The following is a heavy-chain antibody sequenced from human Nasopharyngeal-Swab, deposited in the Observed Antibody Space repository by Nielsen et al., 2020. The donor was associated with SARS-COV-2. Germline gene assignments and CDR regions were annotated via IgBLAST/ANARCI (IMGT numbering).Heavy chain of an antibody. CDR3: AIGEHVDIVVQYMDV. Sequence: GESLKISCAASGFTFSSYGMHWVRQAPGKGLEWVAVIWYDGSNKYYADSVKGRFTISRDNSKNSLYLQMNSLRAEDTAVYYCAIGEHVDIVVQYMDVWGKESTVTFSS. V-gene: IGHV3-33*08. CDR2: IWYDGSNK. J-gene: IGHJ6*03. CDR1: GFTFSSYG. D-gene: IGHD5-12*01.